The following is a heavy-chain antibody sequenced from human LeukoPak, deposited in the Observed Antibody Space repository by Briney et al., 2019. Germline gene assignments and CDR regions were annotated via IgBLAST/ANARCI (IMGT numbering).Heavy chain of an antibody. Sequence: GGSLRLSCAASGFTFSSYSMHWVRQAPGKGLEWVSYISSSSSTIYYADSVKGRFTISRDNAKNSLYLQMNSLRAEDTAVYYCARHCSSTSCYSGFDYWGQGTLVSVSS. V-gene: IGHV3-48*01. J-gene: IGHJ4*02. CDR2: ISSSSSTI. CDR3: ARHCSSTSCYSGFDY. D-gene: IGHD2-2*01. CDR1: GFTFSSYS.